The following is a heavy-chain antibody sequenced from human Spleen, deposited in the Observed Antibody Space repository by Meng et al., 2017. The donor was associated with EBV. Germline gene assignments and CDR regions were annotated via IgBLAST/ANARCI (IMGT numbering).Heavy chain of an antibody. D-gene: IGHD3-3*01. V-gene: IGHV3-74*01. CDR3: IRGGYYSTGNDY. CDR1: GITLNTYW. Sequence: EVHLVESGGGLVQPGGSLRLSCVASGITLNTYWMHWGRQAPGKELVWVARINSDGTSTNYAESVRGRFTISRDNAKNTLYLQVDSLRAEDTAVYYCIRGGYYSTGNDYWGQGTLVTVSS. CDR2: INSDGTST. J-gene: IGHJ4*02.